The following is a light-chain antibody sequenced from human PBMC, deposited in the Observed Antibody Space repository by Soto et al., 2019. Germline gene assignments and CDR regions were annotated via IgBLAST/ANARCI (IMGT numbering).Light chain of an antibody. Sequence: DIQMTQSPSSLSASVGDRVTITCQASQDSSNYVNWYQQKPRKAPKLLIYDASILETGVPSRFSGSGCVTDFTVTISSVQPEYSATYYCRRYGHLPPLAFGGGATV. V-gene: IGKV1-33*01. J-gene: IGKJ4*01. CDR1: QDSSNY. CDR3: RRYGHLPPLA. CDR2: DAS.